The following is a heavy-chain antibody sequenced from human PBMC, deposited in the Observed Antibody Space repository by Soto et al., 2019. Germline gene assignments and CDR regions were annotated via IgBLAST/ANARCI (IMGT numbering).Heavy chain of an antibody. CDR3: AKVGYDSSGYYFDY. Sequence: GGSLRLSCAASEFTFDDYAMHWVRQAPGKGLEWVSGISWNSGSIGYADSVKGRFTISRDNAKNSLYLQMNSLRAEDTALYYCAKVGYDSSGYYFDYWGQGTLVTVSS. CDR1: EFTFDDYA. CDR2: ISWNSGSI. V-gene: IGHV3-9*01. D-gene: IGHD3-22*01. J-gene: IGHJ4*02.